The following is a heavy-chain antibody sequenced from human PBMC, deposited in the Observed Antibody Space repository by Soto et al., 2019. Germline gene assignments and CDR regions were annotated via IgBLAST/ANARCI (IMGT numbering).Heavy chain of an antibody. V-gene: IGHV1-69*13. CDR3: ARDIVATKAPSTPGKYGMDV. CDR2: IIPIFGTA. Sequence: ASVKVSCKASGGTFSSYAISWVRQAPGQGLEWMGGIIPIFGTANYAQKFQGRVTITADESTSTAYMELSSLRSEDTAVYYCARDIVATKAPSTPGKYGMDVWGQGTTVTVSS. D-gene: IGHD5-12*01. CDR1: GGTFSSYA. J-gene: IGHJ6*02.